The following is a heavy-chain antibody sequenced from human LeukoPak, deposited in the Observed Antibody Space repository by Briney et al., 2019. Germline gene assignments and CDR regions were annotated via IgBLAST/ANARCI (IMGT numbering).Heavy chain of an antibody. CDR2: ISGSGGST. CDR3: AKDRIYSGSYLKSPGFDY. V-gene: IGHV3-23*01. Sequence: GGSLRLSCAASGFTFSSYAMSWVRQAPGKGLEWVPAISGSGGSTYYADSVKGRFTISRDNSRNTLYLQMNSLRAEDTAVYYCAKDRIYSGSYLKSPGFDYWGQGTLVTVSS. D-gene: IGHD1-26*01. J-gene: IGHJ4*02. CDR1: GFTFSSYA.